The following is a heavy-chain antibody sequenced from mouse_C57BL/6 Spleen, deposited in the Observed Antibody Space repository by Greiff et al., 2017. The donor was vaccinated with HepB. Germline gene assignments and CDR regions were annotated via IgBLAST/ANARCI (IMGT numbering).Heavy chain of an antibody. D-gene: IGHD1-1*01. J-gene: IGHJ1*03. V-gene: IGHV5-9-1*02. CDR3: TRGDGSSYGYFDV. CDR1: GFTFSSYA. CDR2: ISSGGDYI. Sequence: DVMLVESGEGLVKPGGSLKLSCAASGFTFSSYAMSWVRQTPEKRLEWVAYISSGGDYIYYADTVKGRFTISRDNARNTLYLQMSSLKSEDTAMYYCTRGDGSSYGYFDVWGTGTTVTVSS.